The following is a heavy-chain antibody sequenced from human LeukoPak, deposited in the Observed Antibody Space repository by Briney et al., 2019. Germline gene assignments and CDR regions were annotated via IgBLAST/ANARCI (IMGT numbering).Heavy chain of an antibody. J-gene: IGHJ3*01. V-gene: IGHV3-23*01. Sequence: PGGSLRLSCAASGFIFSTHDMQWVRQAPGKGLEWVAGISRSGATYHTDSVKGRFTISRDNSRSTLDLQMNGLRAEDTALYYCAKGGYFDFENWGQGTMVTVSS. D-gene: IGHD3-9*01. CDR3: AKGGYFDFEN. CDR2: ISRSGAT. CDR1: GFIFSTHD.